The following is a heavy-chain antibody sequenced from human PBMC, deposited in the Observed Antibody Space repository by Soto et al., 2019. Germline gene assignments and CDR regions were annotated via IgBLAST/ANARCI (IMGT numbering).Heavy chain of an antibody. Sequence: SQTLSLTCAISGDSVSSNSAAWNWIRQSPSRGLEWLGRTYYRSKWYNDYAVSVKSRITINPDTSKNHFSLQLNSVTPEDTAVYYCARDLKQLAPGYYGMDVWGQGTTVTVSS. V-gene: IGHV6-1*01. CDR1: GDSVSSNSAA. D-gene: IGHD6-6*01. CDR3: ARDLKQLAPGYYGMDV. J-gene: IGHJ6*02. CDR2: TYYRSKWYN.